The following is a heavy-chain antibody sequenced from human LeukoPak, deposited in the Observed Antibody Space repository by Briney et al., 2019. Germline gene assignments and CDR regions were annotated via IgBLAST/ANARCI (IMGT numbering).Heavy chain of an antibody. CDR1: GGSISSGSHY. D-gene: IGHD3-3*01. V-gene: IGHV4-61*02. CDR3: ARGGTIFGVVTEYFQH. Sequence: PSETLSLTCTVSGGSISSGSHYWSWIRQPAGKGLEWIGRIYTSGSTNYNPSLKSRVTISVDTSKNQFSLKLSSVTAADTAVYYCARGGTIFGVVTEYFQHWGQGTLVTVSS. J-gene: IGHJ1*01. CDR2: IYTSGST.